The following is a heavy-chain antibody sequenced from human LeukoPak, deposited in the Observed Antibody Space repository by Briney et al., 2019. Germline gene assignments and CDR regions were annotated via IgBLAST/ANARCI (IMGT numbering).Heavy chain of an antibody. D-gene: IGHD2-2*01. V-gene: IGHV4-59*12. J-gene: IGHJ4*02. Sequence: SETLSLTCTVSGGSISSYYWSWIRQPPGKGLEWIGYIYHSGSTYYNPSLKSRVTISVDRSKNQFSLKLSSVTAADTAVYYCARVGLDISTHLDYWGQGTLVTVSS. CDR1: GGSISSYY. CDR3: ARVGLDISTHLDY. CDR2: IYHSGST.